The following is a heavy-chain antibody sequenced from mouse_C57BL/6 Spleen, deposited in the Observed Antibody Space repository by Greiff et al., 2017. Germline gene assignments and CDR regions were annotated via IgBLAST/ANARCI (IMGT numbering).Heavy chain of an antibody. CDR2: ISDGGSYT. Sequence: EVKLVESGGGLVKPGGSLKLSCAASGFTFSSYAMSWVRQTPEKRLEWVATISDGGSYTYYPDNVKGRFTISRDNDKNNLYLQMSHLKSEDTAMYYCARSSITTVVATPFAYWGQGTLVTVSA. CDR1: GFTFSSYA. D-gene: IGHD1-1*01. V-gene: IGHV5-4*03. J-gene: IGHJ3*01. CDR3: ARSSITTVVATPFAY.